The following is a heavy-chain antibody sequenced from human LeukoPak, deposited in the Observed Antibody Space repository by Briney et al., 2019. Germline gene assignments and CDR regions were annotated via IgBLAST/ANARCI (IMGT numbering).Heavy chain of an antibody. CDR1: GGSVSSGSYY. Sequence: SETLSLTCTVSGGSVSSGSYYWSWIRQPPGKGLEWIGYIYYSGSTNYNPSLKSRVTISVDTSKNQFSLKPSSVTAADTAVYYCATAYCGGDCYSLSYWGQGTLVTVSS. J-gene: IGHJ4*02. CDR2: IYYSGST. V-gene: IGHV4-61*01. D-gene: IGHD2-21*02. CDR3: ATAYCGGDCYSLSY.